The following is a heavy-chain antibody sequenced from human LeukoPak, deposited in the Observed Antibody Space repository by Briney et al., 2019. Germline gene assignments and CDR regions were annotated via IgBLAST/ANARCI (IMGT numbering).Heavy chain of an antibody. J-gene: IGHJ3*02. Sequence: SETLSLTCTVSGGSISRYYWSWIRLPPGKRLEWIGYIYYTGSTNYNPSLKSRATMSVDTSKNQFSLKLSSVTAADTAVYYCAGHPPGNDDAFDIWGQGTMVTVSS. CDR2: IYYTGST. CDR3: AGHPPGNDDAFDI. V-gene: IGHV4-59*08. CDR1: GGSISRYY. D-gene: IGHD1-1*01.